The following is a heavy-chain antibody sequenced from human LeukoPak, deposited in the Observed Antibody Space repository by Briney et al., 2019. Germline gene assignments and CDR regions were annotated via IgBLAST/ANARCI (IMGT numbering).Heavy chain of an antibody. CDR2: IYYSGNT. D-gene: IGHD3-10*01. CDR1: GGSFGSYY. CDR3: ARRGSGKYFDY. V-gene: IGHV4-59*08. J-gene: IGHJ4*02. Sequence: ASETLSLTCTVSGGSFGSYYWSWIRQPPGKGLEWIGYIYYSGNTNYDPSLKSRVTISVDTSKNQFSLKLSSVTAADTAVYYCARRGSGKYFDYWGQGTLVTVSS.